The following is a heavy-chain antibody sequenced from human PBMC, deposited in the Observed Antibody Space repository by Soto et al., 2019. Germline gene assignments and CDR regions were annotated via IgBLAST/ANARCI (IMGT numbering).Heavy chain of an antibody. CDR2: IYHSGDT. V-gene: IGHV4-31*03. CDR1: GDSMRSGAYY. J-gene: IGHJ4*02. CDR3: ASTYSGYLDN. Sequence: TLSLTCSVSGDSMRSGAYYWSWIRQRPGKGLEWIAYIYHSGDTHYNPSLRSRITISVDTSKNQFSLKLTSVTDADTAVYYCASTYSGYLDNWGQGTLVTVS. D-gene: IGHD3-22*01.